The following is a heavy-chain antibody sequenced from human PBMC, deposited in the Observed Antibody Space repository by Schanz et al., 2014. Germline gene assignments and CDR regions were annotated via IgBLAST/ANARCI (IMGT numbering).Heavy chain of an antibody. Sequence: VQLVESGGGLVQPGGSLRLSCAASGFSVGNKYMNWVRQAPGKGLEWVSYIGNGGVTIYYADSVKGRFTISRDNSKNSLYLQMNSLRPEDTAVYYCAKGRFGELSAFDIWGQGTMVTVSS. CDR3: AKGRFGELSAFDI. CDR2: IGNGGVTI. D-gene: IGHD3-10*01. V-gene: IGHV3-11*01. CDR1: GFSVGNKY. J-gene: IGHJ3*02.